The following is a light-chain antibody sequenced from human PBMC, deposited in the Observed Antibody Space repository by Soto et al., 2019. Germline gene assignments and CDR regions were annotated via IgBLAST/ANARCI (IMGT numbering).Light chain of an antibody. CDR1: QSLRSTY. V-gene: IGKV3-20*01. J-gene: IGKJ3*01. Sequence: EIVFAQSPGTLSLSPGETATLSCRASQSLRSTYLAWYQQKPGQAPRIIIYDASSRAAGTPDRFSGSGSGTDFTLTINRLEPEDFAVYYCQQYGTSFTFGPGTRVDIK. CDR3: QQYGTSFT. CDR2: DAS.